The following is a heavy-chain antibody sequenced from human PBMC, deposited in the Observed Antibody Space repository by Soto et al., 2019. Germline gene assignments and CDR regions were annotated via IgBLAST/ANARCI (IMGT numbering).Heavy chain of an antibody. Sequence: SETLSLTCVVSGYSFNSVDFWGWIRQPPGKGLQWIGSLSQNGGTYRNPSLRSRVTLSVDTSKNQFSLKLTSVTAADAAVYYCAAATLPGAGFYGMDVWGQGSTVTVSS. V-gene: IGHV4-38-2*01. D-gene: IGHD2-21*02. CDR3: AAATLPGAGFYGMDV. CDR2: LSQNGGT. CDR1: GYSFNSVDF. J-gene: IGHJ6*02.